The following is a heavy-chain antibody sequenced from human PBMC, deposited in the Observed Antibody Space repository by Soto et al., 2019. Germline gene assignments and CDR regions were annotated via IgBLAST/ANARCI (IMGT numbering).Heavy chain of an antibody. CDR2: ISYDGSDT. J-gene: IGHJ2*01. Sequence: EQLAESGGGVVQPGRSLRLSCEASGFTFSSFGMHWVRQAPGKGLEWVAVISYDGSDTYFADSVKGRFTISRDNSKNTVYLQMNSLRVEDTAVYYCVKDIHFLGIWYFDLWGRGSLVSVSS. CDR3: VKDIHFLGIWYFDL. D-gene: IGHD3-16*01. CDR1: GFTFSSFG. V-gene: IGHV3-30*18.